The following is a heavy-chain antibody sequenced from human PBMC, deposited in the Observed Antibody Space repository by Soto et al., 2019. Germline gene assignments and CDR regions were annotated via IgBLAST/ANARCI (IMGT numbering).Heavy chain of an antibody. J-gene: IGHJ4*02. CDR2: IIPIFGTA. CDR3: NGYCSGGSCPTSPIFDY. Sequence: GASVKVSCKASGGTFSSYAISWVRQAPGQGFEWMGGIIPIFGTANYAQKFQGRVTITADESTSTAYMELSSLRSEDTAVYYCNGYCSGGSCPTSPIFDYWGQGTLVTVSS. D-gene: IGHD2-15*01. CDR1: GGTFSSYA. V-gene: IGHV1-69*13.